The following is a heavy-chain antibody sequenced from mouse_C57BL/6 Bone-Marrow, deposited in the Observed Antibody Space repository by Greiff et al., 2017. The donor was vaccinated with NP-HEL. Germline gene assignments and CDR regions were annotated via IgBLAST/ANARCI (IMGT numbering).Heavy chain of an antibody. CDR3: AIGGGYYAMDY. J-gene: IGHJ4*01. CDR2: IDPSDSYT. CDR1: GYTFTSYW. D-gene: IGHD1-1*02. Sequence: QVQLKQPGAELVKPGASVKLSCKASGYTFTSYWMQWVKQRPGQGLEWIGEIDPSDSYTNYNQKFKGKATLTVDTSSSTAYMQLSSLTSEDSAVYYCAIGGGYYAMDYWGQGTSVTVSS. V-gene: IGHV1-50*01.